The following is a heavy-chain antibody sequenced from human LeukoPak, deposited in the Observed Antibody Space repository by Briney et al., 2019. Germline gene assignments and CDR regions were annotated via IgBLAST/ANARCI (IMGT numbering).Heavy chain of an antibody. CDR1: GGSVSSGGYY. Sequence: PSETLSLTCTVSGGSVSSGGYYWGWIRQPPGKGLEWIGYIYYTGTTSYNPSLKSRVTISADTSKNHFSLKLSSVTAADTAVYYCASHSSSWTPPDVWGQGTTVTVSS. J-gene: IGHJ6*02. CDR3: ASHSSSWTPPDV. D-gene: IGHD6-13*01. V-gene: IGHV4-61*03. CDR2: IYYTGTT.